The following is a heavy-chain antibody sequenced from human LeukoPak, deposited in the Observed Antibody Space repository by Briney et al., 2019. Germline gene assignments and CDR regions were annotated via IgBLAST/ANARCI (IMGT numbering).Heavy chain of an antibody. D-gene: IGHD3-3*01. J-gene: IGHJ6*02. V-gene: IGHV3-11*01. CDR2: ISSSGSTI. CDR3: AREFKLRFLEWSPLKGMDV. Sequence: GGSLRLSCAASGFTFSGYYMSWIRQAPGKGLEWVSYISSSGSTIYYAASVKGRFTISRDNAKNSLYLQMNSLRAEDTAVYYCAREFKLRFLEWSPLKGMDVWGQGTTVTVSS. CDR1: GFTFSGYY.